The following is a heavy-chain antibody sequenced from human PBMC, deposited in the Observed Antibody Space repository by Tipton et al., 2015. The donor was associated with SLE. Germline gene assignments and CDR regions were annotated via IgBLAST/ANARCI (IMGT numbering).Heavy chain of an antibody. CDR1: GYSFTNYW. CDR2: IYPGDSDI. V-gene: IGHV5-51*03. CDR3: ARGQDSIAYDY. Sequence: VQPVQSGAEVKKPGESLRISCKGSGYSFTNYWIAWVRQMPGKGLEWMGIIYPGDSDIRYSPSFQGQVTISADKSIRTAYLRWSSLKASDTAMYYCARGQDSIAYDYWGQGTLVTVSS. D-gene: IGHD3-22*01. J-gene: IGHJ4*02.